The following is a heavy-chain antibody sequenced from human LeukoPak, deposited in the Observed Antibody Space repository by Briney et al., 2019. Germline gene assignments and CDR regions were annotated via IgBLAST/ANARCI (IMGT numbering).Heavy chain of an antibody. CDR1: GYTFTSYY. Sequence: ASVKVSCKASGYTFTSYYMHWVRQAPGQGLEWMGIINPSGGSTSYAQKFQARVTMTRDTSTSTVYMELSSLRSEDTAAYYCANSLYGDFIDYWGQGTLVTVSS. D-gene: IGHD4-17*01. CDR3: ANSLYGDFIDY. J-gene: IGHJ4*02. V-gene: IGHV1-46*01. CDR2: INPSGGST.